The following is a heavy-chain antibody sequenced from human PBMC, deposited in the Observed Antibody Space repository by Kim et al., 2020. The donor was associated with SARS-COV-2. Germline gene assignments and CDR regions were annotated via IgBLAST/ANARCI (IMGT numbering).Heavy chain of an antibody. CDR2: ISYDGRNE. Sequence: GGSLRLSCAASGLTFDDSAMNWVRQAPGKGLEWVAVISYDGRNEEYADSVKGRFTISRDNSKSTLYLQMNSLRVEDTAVYFCARGNYFESISLSDYSNGMDIWGQGTTVTVSS. CDR3: ARGNYFESISLSDYSNGMDI. J-gene: IGHJ6*02. D-gene: IGHD3-22*01. CDR1: GLTFDDSA. V-gene: IGHV3-30-3*01.